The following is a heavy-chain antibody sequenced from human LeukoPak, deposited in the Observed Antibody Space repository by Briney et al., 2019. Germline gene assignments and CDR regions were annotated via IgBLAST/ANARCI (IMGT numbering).Heavy chain of an antibody. Sequence: PGGTLRLSCAVSGITLSNYGMSWVRHAPGQGQERVAGISDSGDRTNYADSVTGRFTISRDNPKNTLYLQMNSLRAEDTAVYFCAKRGVVIRVILVGFHKEAYYFDSWGQGALVTVSS. V-gene: IGHV3-23*01. CDR3: AKRGVVIRVILVGFHKEAYYFDS. J-gene: IGHJ4*02. CDR1: GITLSNYG. D-gene: IGHD3-22*01. CDR2: ISDSGDRT.